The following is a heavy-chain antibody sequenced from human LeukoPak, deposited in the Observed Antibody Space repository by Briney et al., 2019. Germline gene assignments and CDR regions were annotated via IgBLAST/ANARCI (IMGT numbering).Heavy chain of an antibody. D-gene: IGHD3-22*01. J-gene: IGHJ4*02. V-gene: IGHV3-11*05. Sequence: GGSLRLSCAASGFTFSDYYMSWTRQAPGKRLEWLSYISGTSISTYHADSVKGRFTISRDNAKNSLYLQMNSLSAEDTAVYFCARDNYESSGPQNFWGQGTLVTVSS. CDR3: ARDNYESSGPQNF. CDR2: ISGTSIST. CDR1: GFTFSDYY.